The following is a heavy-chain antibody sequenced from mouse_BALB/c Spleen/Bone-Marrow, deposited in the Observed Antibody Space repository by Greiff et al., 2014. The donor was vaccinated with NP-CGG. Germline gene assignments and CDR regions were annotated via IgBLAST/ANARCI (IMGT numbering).Heavy chain of an antibody. D-gene: IGHD2-4*01. CDR2: IWGGGST. CDR1: GFSLSRYS. V-gene: IGHV2-6-4*01. CDR3: ARKDYDEAWFAY. J-gene: IGHJ3*01. Sequence: VMLVESGPGLVAPSQSLSITCTVSGFSLSRYSVHWVRQPPGKGLEWLGMIWGGGSTDYNSALKSRLSISKDNSESQVFLKMNSLQSDDIAMYYCARKDYDEAWFAYWGQGTLVTVSA.